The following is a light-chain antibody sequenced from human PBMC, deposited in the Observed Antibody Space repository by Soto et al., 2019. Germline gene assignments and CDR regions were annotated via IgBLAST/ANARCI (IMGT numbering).Light chain of an antibody. J-gene: IGLJ1*01. Sequence: QSALTQPRSVSGSPGQSVTISCTGTSSDVGGYNYVSWYQQHPGKAPKVMIYDVSERPSGVPDRFSGSKSGNTASLTISGLPAEDEADYYCCSYAGSPRYVFGTGTQLTVL. V-gene: IGLV2-11*01. CDR2: DVS. CDR1: SSDVGGYNY. CDR3: CSYAGSPRYV.